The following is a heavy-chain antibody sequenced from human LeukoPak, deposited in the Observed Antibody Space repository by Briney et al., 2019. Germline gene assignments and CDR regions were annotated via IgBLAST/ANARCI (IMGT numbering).Heavy chain of an antibody. D-gene: IGHD3-22*01. CDR1: GFTFSGFY. CDR3: AKDPTDFDSSGQTYFDY. V-gene: IGHV3-11*01. CDR2: ISSSGSII. Sequence: GGSLRLSCAASGFTFSGFYMTWIRQAPGKGLEWVSYISSSGSIIYYTDSVKGRFTISGDNAKNSLSLQMNSLRAEDTAVYYCAKDPTDFDSSGQTYFDYWGQGSMVTVSS. J-gene: IGHJ4*02.